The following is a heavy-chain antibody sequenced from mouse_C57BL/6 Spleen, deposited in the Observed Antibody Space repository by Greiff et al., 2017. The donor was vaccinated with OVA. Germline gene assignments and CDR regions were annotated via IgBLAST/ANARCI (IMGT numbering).Heavy chain of an antibody. CDR1: GYTFTSYW. CDR2: IHPNSGST. Sequence: VQLQQPGAELVKPGASVKLSCKASGYTFTSYWMHWVKQRPGQGLEWIGMIHPNSGSTNYNEKFKSKDTLTVDKSSSTAYMQLSSLTSEDSAVYYCARATTVVLDYWGQGTTLTVSS. CDR3: ARATTVVLDY. V-gene: IGHV1-64*01. J-gene: IGHJ2*01. D-gene: IGHD1-1*01.